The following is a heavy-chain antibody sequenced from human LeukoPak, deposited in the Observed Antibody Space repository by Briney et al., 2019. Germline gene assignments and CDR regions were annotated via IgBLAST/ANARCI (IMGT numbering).Heavy chain of an antibody. V-gene: IGHV3-30-3*01. D-gene: IGHD6-13*01. Sequence: GGSLRLSRAASGFTFSSFAMHWVRQAPGKGLEWVAVISFDGSNKYYADAVKGRFTISRDNSKNTLYLQMNSLREEDTAVFFCARDQSAGYSRSGSNTRGRLGDWGQGTLVTVSS. J-gene: IGHJ4*02. CDR3: ARDQSAGYSRSGSNTRGRLGD. CDR1: GFTFSSFA. CDR2: ISFDGSNK.